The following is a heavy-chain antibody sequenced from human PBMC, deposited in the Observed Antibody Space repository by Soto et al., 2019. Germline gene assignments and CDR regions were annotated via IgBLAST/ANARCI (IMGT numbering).Heavy chain of an antibody. CDR2: ISSSSSYI. V-gene: IGHV3-21*01. CDR1: GFTFSSYS. D-gene: IGHD3-22*01. Sequence: GGSLRLSCAASGFTFSSYSMNWVRQAPGKGLEWVSSISSSSSYIYYADSVKGRFTISRDNAKNSLYLKMNSLRAEDTAVYYCARDLNGLFADYYYYGMDVWGQGTTVTV. J-gene: IGHJ6*02. CDR3: ARDLNGLFADYYYYGMDV.